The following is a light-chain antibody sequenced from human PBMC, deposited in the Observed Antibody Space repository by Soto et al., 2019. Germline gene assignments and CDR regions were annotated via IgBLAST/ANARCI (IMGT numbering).Light chain of an antibody. Sequence: EILITQSPATLSVSPGERATLSCRASQSVSSNLAWYQQKNGQAPRLLIYGASTRDTGIPARFSGMWSGTEFTLPLSRLQSEDFEVYSCQQYNNWPLTFGGGTKVDIK. CDR3: QQYNNWPLT. J-gene: IGKJ4*01. CDR2: GAS. V-gene: IGKV3-15*01. CDR1: QSVSSN.